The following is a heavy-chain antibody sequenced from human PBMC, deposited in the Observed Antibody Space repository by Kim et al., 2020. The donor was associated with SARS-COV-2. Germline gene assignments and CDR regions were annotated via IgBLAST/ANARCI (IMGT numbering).Heavy chain of an antibody. CDR1: GYTFTRYS. D-gene: IGHD2-2*01. CDR2: INAGNGNT. V-gene: IGHV1-3*01. CDR3: ARGTLVSYCTSTSCSFNWFDP. Sequence: ASVKVSCKASGYTFTRYSMHWVLQAPGQRLEWMGWINAGNGNTKYSQKFQGRVTITRDTSASTAYMELSSLRSEDTAVYYCARGTLVSYCTSTSCSFNWFDPWGQGTLVTVSS. J-gene: IGHJ5*02.